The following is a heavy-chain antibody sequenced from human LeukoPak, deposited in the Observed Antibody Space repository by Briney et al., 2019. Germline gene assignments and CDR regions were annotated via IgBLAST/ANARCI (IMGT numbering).Heavy chain of an antibody. CDR1: GFTFSSYA. D-gene: IGHD6-19*01. Sequence: GGSLRLSCAASGFTFSSYAMHWVRQAPGKGLEWVAVISYDGSNKYYADSVKGRFTISRDNSKNTLYLQMNSLRAEDTAVYYCARVGSRGWYGVGGEFDYWGQGTLVTVSS. J-gene: IGHJ4*02. CDR3: ARVGSRGWYGVGGEFDY. CDR2: ISYDGSNK. V-gene: IGHV3-30*04.